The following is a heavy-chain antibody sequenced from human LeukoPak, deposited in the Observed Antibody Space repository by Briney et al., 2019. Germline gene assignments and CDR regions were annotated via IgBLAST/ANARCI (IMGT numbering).Heavy chain of an antibody. J-gene: IGHJ4*02. CDR2: INPNSGGT. Sequence: ASVKVSCKASGYTFTGYYMHWVRQAPGQGLEWMGRINPNSGGTNYAQKFQGRVTMTRDTSISTAYMELSRLRSDDTAVYYCARGMVRGVPGPYFDYWGQGTLVTVSS. CDR3: ARGMVRGVPGPYFDY. V-gene: IGHV1-2*06. CDR1: GYTFTGYY. D-gene: IGHD3-10*01.